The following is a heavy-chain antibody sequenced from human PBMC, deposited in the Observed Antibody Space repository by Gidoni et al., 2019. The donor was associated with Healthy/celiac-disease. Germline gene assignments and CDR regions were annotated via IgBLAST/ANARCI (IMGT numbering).Heavy chain of an antibody. V-gene: IGHV3-48*02. CDR1: GFTFSSYS. CDR3: ARGVVPAATLDAFDI. D-gene: IGHD2-2*01. CDR2: ISSSSSTI. J-gene: IGHJ3*02. Sequence: EVQLVESGGGLVQPGGSLRLSCAASGFTFSSYSMNWVRQAPGKGLEWVSYISSSSSTIYYADSVKGRFTISRDNAKNSLYLQMNSLRDEDTAVYYCARGVVPAATLDAFDIWGQGTMVTVSS.